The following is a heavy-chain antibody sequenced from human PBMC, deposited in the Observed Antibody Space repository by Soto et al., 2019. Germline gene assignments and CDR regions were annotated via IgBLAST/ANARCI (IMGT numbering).Heavy chain of an antibody. CDR2: MYHSGIT. CDR3: PRSMYSTSAQLYYGMDV. J-gene: IGHJ6*02. CDR1: GYSIRSGYF. Sequence: PSETLSLTCAVSGYSIRSGYFWGWIRQPPGKGLEWIGSMYHSGITYYNLSLKSRVTISVDTSKNQLSLKLSSATAADTAVYYCPRSMYSTSAQLYYGMDVWGQGTTVTVSS. D-gene: IGHD6-6*01. V-gene: IGHV4-38-2*01.